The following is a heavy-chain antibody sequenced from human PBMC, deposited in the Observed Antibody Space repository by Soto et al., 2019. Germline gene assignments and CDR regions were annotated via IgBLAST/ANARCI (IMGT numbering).Heavy chain of an antibody. J-gene: IGHJ4*02. Sequence: GGSLRLSCAASGFTFSTYSMNWVRQAPGKGLEWVSYISSSSVTIYYADSVKGRFTLSRDNAKNSLFLQMCGLTAEDTAVYYCARAAYYYDSGSSFDYWGPGTLVTVSS. V-gene: IGHV3-48*01. CDR1: GFTFSTYS. D-gene: IGHD3-10*01. CDR2: ISSSSVTI. CDR3: ARAAYYYDSGSSFDY.